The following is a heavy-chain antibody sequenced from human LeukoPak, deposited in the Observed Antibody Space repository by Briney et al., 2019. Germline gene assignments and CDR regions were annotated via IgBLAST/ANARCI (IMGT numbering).Heavy chain of an antibody. CDR2: IYYSGDT. D-gene: IGHD3-16*01. CDR1: GGSINNYY. V-gene: IGHV4-59*12. J-gene: IGHJ4*02. CDR3: ARGDPHFNYFDY. Sequence: SETLSLTCTISGGSINNYYWTWIRQPPGKGLEWIGYIYYSGDTNYNPSLKSRVTISVDTSKNQFSLNLSSVTAADTAVYYCARGDPHFNYFDYWGQGTLVTVSS.